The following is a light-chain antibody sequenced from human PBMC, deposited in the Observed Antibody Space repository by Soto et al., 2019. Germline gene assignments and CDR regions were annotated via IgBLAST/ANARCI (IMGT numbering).Light chain of an antibody. CDR2: EVS. V-gene: IGLV2-14*01. CDR1: SSDVGDYNY. J-gene: IGLJ1*01. Sequence: QSALTQPASVSGCPGQSITISCTGTSSDVGDYNYVSWYQHHPGKAPKLMIYEVSNRPSGVSNRFSGSKSGNTASLTISGLQAEDEADYYCSSYTSSSTHYVFGTGTKVTVL. CDR3: SSYTSSSTHYV.